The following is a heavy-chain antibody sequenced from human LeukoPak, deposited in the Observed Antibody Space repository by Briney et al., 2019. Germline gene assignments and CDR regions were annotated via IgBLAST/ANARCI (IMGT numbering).Heavy chain of an antibody. Sequence: GGSLRLSCAASGFTFSRNSMTWVRQAPGKGLEWVSSISTSSSYIYYADSVKGRFTISRDNAKNSLYLQMNSLRVEDTAVYYCARDWNSGSYPSDYWGQGTLVTVSS. CDR3: ARDWNSGSYPSDY. J-gene: IGHJ4*02. D-gene: IGHD1-26*01. CDR1: GFTFSRNS. CDR2: ISTSSSYI. V-gene: IGHV3-21*01.